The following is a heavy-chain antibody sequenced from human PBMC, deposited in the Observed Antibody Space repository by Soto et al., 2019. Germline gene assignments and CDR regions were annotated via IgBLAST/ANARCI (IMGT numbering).Heavy chain of an antibody. Sequence: QVQLQESGPGLVKPSETLSLTCTVSGGSISYYFWSWIRQPAGKGLEWIGRIYSNGNTNYNPSLRSRVSMSLDTSKNQFSLKLSSVTAADTAMYYCARVSYSSGWQGWGIFDYGMDVWGQGTTVTVSS. CDR2: IYSNGNT. D-gene: IGHD6-19*01. CDR1: GGSISYYF. V-gene: IGHV4-4*07. CDR3: ARVSYSSGWQGWGIFDYGMDV. J-gene: IGHJ6*02.